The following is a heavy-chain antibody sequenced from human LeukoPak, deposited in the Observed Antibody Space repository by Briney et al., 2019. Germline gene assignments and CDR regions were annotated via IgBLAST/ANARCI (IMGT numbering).Heavy chain of an antibody. CDR2: ISAVGVDT. D-gene: IGHD3-22*01. Sequence: GGSLRLSCAASGFTFSSYSMNWVCQAPGKGLEWVSTISAVGVDTYFADSVRGRFTISRDNSKNTLYLQMNSLRVEDTAVYYCAKGPYYYDTSTNFDYWGQGTLVTVSS. CDR3: AKGPYYYDTSTNFDY. J-gene: IGHJ4*02. CDR1: GFTFSSYS. V-gene: IGHV3-23*01.